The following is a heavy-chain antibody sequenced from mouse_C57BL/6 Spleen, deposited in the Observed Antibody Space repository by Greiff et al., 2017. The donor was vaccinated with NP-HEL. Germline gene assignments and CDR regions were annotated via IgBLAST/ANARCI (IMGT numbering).Heavy chain of an antibody. Sequence: EVQRVESGGGLVKPGGSLKLSCAASGFTFSSSAMSWVRQTPEQRLEWVATISDGGSYTYYPDNVQGRFTISSDNAKNNLDRQMSHLKSEDTAMDYCARVGGYEYDEAMDYWGQGTSVTVSS. CDR2: ISDGGSYT. CDR3: ARVGGYEYDEAMDY. D-gene: IGHD2-4*01. J-gene: IGHJ4*01. V-gene: IGHV5-4*01. CDR1: GFTFSSSA.